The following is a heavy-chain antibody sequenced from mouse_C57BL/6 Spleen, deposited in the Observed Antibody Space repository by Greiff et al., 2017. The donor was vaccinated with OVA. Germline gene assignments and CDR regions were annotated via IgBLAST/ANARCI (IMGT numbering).Heavy chain of an antibody. Sequence: VQLQESGPELVKPGASVKISCKASGYAFSSSWMNWVKQRPGKGLEWIGRMYPGDGDTNYNGKFKGKATLTADKSSSTAYMQLSSLTSEDSAVYFCARPPGSYWGQGTSVTVSS. CDR3: ARPPGSY. V-gene: IGHV1-82*01. J-gene: IGHJ4*01. CDR2: MYPGDGDT. CDR1: GYAFSSSW.